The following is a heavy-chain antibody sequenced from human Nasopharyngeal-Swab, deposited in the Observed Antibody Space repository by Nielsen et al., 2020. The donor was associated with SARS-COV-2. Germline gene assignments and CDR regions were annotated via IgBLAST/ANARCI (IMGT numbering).Heavy chain of an antibody. Sequence: SVKVSCKASGGTFSSYAISWVRQAPGQGLEWMGGIIPIFGTANYAQKFQGRVTITADKSTSTAYMELSSLRSEDTAVYYCARGGIVTTVTNDAFDIWGQGTMVTVSS. CDR2: IIPIFGTA. CDR3: ARGGIVTTVTNDAFDI. D-gene: IGHD4-17*01. J-gene: IGHJ3*02. V-gene: IGHV1-69*06. CDR1: GGTFSSYA.